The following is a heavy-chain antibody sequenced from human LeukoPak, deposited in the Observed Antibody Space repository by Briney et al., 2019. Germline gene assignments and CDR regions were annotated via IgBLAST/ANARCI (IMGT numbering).Heavy chain of an antibody. V-gene: IGHV4-30-2*01. CDR3: ARVTHYGSGSKFDY. D-gene: IGHD3-10*01. Sequence: SQTLSLTCAVSGGSISRGGYSWSWIRQPPGNGLEWIGYIYHSGSTYYNPSLKSRGTISVDRSKNQFSLTLSSVTAADTAVYYCARVTHYGSGSKFDYWGQGTLVTVSS. CDR2: IYHSGST. CDR1: GGSISRGGYS. J-gene: IGHJ4*02.